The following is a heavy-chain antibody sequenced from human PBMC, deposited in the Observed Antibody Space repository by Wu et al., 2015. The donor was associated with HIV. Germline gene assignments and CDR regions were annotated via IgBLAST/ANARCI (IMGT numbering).Heavy chain of an antibody. Sequence: QVQLVQSGAEVKKPGSSVKVSCKASGGTFSSRAISWVRQAPGQGLEWMGWIMPNTGGIHSSPKFQGRFSVTRDTSTSTAYMELSRLTSDDTAVYYCARTDGDCIDYWGQGTLVTVSS. J-gene: IGHJ4*02. V-gene: IGHV1-2*02. CDR2: IMPNTGGI. D-gene: IGHD3-10*01. CDR1: GGTFSSRA. CDR3: ARTDGDCIDY.